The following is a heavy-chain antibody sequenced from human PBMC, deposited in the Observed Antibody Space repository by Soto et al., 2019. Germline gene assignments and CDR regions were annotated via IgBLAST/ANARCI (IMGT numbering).Heavy chain of an antibody. CDR2: INSDGSST. D-gene: IGHD2-15*01. CDR3: ARVREYCSGGSCYYNWFDP. CDR1: GFTFSSYW. V-gene: IGHV3-74*01. J-gene: IGHJ5*02. Sequence: GGSLRLSCAASGFTFSSYWMHWVRQAPGKGLVWVSRINSDGSSTSYADSVKGRFTISRDNAKNTLYLQMNSLRAEDTAVYYCARVREYCSGGSCYYNWFDPWGQGTLVTVSS.